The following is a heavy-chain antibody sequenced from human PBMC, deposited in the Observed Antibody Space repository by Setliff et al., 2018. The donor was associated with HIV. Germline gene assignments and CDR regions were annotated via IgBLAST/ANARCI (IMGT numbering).Heavy chain of an antibody. D-gene: IGHD2-2*01. V-gene: IGHV1-69*13. CDR1: GGTFSSYA. Sequence: GASVKVSCKASGGTFSSYAISWVRQAPGQGREWMGGIIPIFTTANYAQKFRGRVTMTADESTSTAYMELSSLRSEDTAVYYCARGRDYIVVVPAATPIPDYYYGMDVWGQGTTVTVSS. CDR2: IIPIFTTA. CDR3: ARGRDYIVVVPAATPIPDYYYGMDV. J-gene: IGHJ6*02.